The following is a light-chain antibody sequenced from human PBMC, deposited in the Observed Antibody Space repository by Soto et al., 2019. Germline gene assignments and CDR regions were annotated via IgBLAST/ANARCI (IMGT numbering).Light chain of an antibody. CDR2: SIS. CDR1: QSISDY. V-gene: IGKV1-39*01. Sequence: DIQMTQSPSSLSASVGDRVTITCRASQSISDYLSWYQQKPGKAAKLLIYSISTLQSEVPSKLNDRGSETDFTTSIGSLQPEDFATHYCLETYTTPWPFVQGTKVEIK. J-gene: IGKJ1*01. CDR3: LETYTTPWP.